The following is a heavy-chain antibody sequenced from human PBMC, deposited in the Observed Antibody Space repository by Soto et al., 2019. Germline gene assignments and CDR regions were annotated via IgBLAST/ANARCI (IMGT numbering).Heavy chain of an antibody. D-gene: IGHD4-17*01. Sequence: ASVKASCKASGYTFTSYEINWVRQATGQGLEYLGWMNPNSGKTAYVQKFQGRVTMTWDTSITTAYMELSSLRSEDTAVYFCARGIKYGAYSRWFDPWGQGTLVTAPQ. CDR1: GYTFTSYE. J-gene: IGHJ5*02. V-gene: IGHV1-8*01. CDR2: MNPNSGKT. CDR3: ARGIKYGAYSRWFDP.